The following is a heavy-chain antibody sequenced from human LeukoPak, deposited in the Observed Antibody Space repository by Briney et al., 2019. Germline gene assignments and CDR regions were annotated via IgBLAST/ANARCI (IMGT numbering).Heavy chain of an antibody. J-gene: IGHJ4*02. Sequence: ASVKVSCKASGYTFTGYYMHWVRQAPGQGLEWMGWINPNSGGTNYAQKFQGRVTMTRDTSISTAYMELSRLRSDDTAVYYCARDWPYSGSYYGLYWGQGTLVTVSS. D-gene: IGHD1-26*01. V-gene: IGHV1-2*02. CDR1: GYTFTGYY. CDR3: ARDWPYSGSYYGLY. CDR2: INPNSGGT.